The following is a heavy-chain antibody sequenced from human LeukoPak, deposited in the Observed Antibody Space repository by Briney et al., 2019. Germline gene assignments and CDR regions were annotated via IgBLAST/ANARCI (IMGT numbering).Heavy chain of an antibody. V-gene: IGHV1-18*01. CDR1: GDTFTNYG. CDR2: ISAYNGDT. D-gene: IGHD2-8*01. J-gene: IGHJ4*02. Sequence: AASVKVSCTASGDTFTNYGFSWVRQAPGEGLEWMGWISAYNGDTKYPQKFQGRVTMTTDTSATTVYMELGSLRFDDAAVYYCAREACSDGVCYFEYWGQGTLVTVSS. CDR3: AREACSDGVCYFEY.